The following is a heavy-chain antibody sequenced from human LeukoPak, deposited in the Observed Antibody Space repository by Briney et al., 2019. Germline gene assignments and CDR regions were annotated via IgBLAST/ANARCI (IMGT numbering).Heavy chain of an antibody. CDR2: ISSSSSYI. D-gene: IGHD6-25*01. CDR3: ARVGSATDAFDI. V-gene: IGHV3-21*01. Sequence: GGSLRLSCAASGFTFSSYSMNWVRQAPGKGLEWVSSISSSSSYIYYADSVKGRFTISRDNAKNSLYLQMNSLRAEDTAVYYCARVGSATDAFDIWGQGTMVTVPS. J-gene: IGHJ3*02. CDR1: GFTFSSYS.